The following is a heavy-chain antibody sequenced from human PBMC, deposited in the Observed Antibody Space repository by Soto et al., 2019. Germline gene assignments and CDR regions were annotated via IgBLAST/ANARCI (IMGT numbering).Heavy chain of an antibody. CDR2: IWYDGSNK. Sequence: GGSLRLSCAASGFTFSSYGMHWVRQAPGKGLEWVAVIWYDGSNKYYADSVKGRFTISRDNSKNTLYLQMNSLRAEDTAVYYCARGYRGSSWYYFDYWGQGTLVTVSS. V-gene: IGHV3-33*01. CDR1: GFTFSSYG. D-gene: IGHD6-13*01. CDR3: ARGYRGSSWYYFDY. J-gene: IGHJ4*02.